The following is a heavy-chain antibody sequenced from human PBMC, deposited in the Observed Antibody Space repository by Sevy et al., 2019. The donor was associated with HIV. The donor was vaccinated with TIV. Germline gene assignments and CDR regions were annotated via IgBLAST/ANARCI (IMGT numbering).Heavy chain of an antibody. CDR2: ISDNGYNL. Sequence: GGSLRLSCAASEFSFHDYYMSWIRQAPGMGLEYISYISDNGYNLYYADSVRGRFTISRDNAKNSLYLQMNSLRIEDTAVYYCAREGPYTSRWHFDYWGQGTLVTVSS. J-gene: IGHJ4*02. CDR1: EFSFHDYY. V-gene: IGHV3-11*04. D-gene: IGHD6-13*01. CDR3: AREGPYTSRWHFDY.